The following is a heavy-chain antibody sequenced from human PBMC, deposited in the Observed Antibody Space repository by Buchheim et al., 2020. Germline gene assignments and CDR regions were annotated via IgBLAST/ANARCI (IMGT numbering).Heavy chain of an antibody. V-gene: IGHV1-46*01. CDR2: INPSGGST. D-gene: IGHD2-2*01. Sequence: QVQLVQSGAEVKKPGASVKFSCKASAYSFTSYYIHWVRQAPGQGLEWMGIINPSGGSTSYAQKFQGRVTMTRDTSTSTVYMELSSLRSEDTAVYYCARGAPSIVVVPAGDYWGQGTL. CDR3: ARGAPSIVVVPAGDY. J-gene: IGHJ4*02. CDR1: AYSFTSYY.